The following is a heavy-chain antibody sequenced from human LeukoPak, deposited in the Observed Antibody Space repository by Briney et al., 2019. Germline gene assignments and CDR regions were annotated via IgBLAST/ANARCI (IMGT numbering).Heavy chain of an antibody. CDR2: IKQDGSQK. V-gene: IGHV3-7*03. D-gene: IGHD1-1*01. CDR1: GFTFSRYW. J-gene: IGHJ6*03. Sequence: GGSLRLSCAASGFTFSRYWMTWVRQAPGKGLEWVANIKQDGSQKYYVDSVKGRFTISRDNSKNTLYLQMNSLRAEDTAVYYCAKDNEGYYMDVWGKGTTVTVSS. CDR3: AKDNEGYYMDV.